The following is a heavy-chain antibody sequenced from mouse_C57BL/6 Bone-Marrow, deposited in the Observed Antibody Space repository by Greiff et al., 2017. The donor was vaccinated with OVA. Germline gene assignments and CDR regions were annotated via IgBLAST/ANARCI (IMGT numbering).Heavy chain of an antibody. Sequence: EVKLMESGPGLAKPSQTLSLTCSVTGYSITSDYWNWIRKFPGHKLEYMGYISYSGSTYYNPSLKSRISITRDTSKNQYYLQLNSVTTEDTATYYCARSYGSSHWYFDVWGTGTTVTVSS. V-gene: IGHV3-8*01. J-gene: IGHJ1*03. CDR2: ISYSGST. D-gene: IGHD1-1*01. CDR3: ARSYGSSHWYFDV. CDR1: GYSITSDY.